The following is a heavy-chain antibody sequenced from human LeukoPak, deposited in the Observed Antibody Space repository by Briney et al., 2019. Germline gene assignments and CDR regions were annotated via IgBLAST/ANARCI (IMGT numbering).Heavy chain of an antibody. J-gene: IGHJ4*02. CDR2: ITATSSST. V-gene: IGHV3-23*01. CDR3: ARDKGPDYGDLRGYFDC. D-gene: IGHD4-17*01. CDR1: GFTFSSYG. Sequence: GGSLRLSCAASGFTFSSYGMSWVRQAPGKGLEWVSAITATSSSTHDADSVQGRFTISRDNSKNTLYLQMNSLRAEDTAVYYCARDKGPDYGDLRGYFDCWGQGTLVTVSS.